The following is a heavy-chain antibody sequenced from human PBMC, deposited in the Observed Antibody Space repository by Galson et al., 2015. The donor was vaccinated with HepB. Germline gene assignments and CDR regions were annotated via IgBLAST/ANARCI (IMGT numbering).Heavy chain of an antibody. CDR3: ASLTGTGIFDY. V-gene: IGHV1-46*03. CDR2: INPSGGST. J-gene: IGHJ4*02. Sequence: SVKVSCRASGYTFTSYYMHWVRQAPGQGLEWMGIINPSGGSTSYAQKFQGRVTMTRDTSTSTVYMELSSLRSEDTAVYYCASLTGTGIFDYWGQGTLVTVSS. CDR1: GYTFTSYY. D-gene: IGHD1-7*01.